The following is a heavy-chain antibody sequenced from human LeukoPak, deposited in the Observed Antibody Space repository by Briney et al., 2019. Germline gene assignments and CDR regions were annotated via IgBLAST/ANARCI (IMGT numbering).Heavy chain of an antibody. CDR3: AKGVGGSANYYYMDV. J-gene: IGHJ6*03. V-gene: IGHV3-30*02. CDR1: GFTFRSCG. D-gene: IGHD3-10*01. Sequence: PGGSLRLSCAASGFTFRSCGMHWVRQAPGKGLEWVTFIPHDGSNTWYADSVKGRFTISRDNSKNTLYLQMNSLRVEDTAVYYCAKGVGGSANYYYMDVWGKGTTVTVSS. CDR2: IPHDGSNT.